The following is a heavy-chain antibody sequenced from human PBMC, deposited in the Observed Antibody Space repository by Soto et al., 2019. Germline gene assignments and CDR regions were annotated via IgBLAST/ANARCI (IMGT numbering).Heavy chain of an antibody. J-gene: IGHJ6*02. CDR2: ISSSGSTI. V-gene: IGHV3-48*03. CDR3: ARDPPGDYDFWSGSYRAYYYGMDV. CDR1: GFTFSSYE. D-gene: IGHD3-3*01. Sequence: PVGSLRLSCAASGFTFSSYEMNWVRQAPGKGLEWVSYISSSGSTIYYADSVKGRSTISRDNAKNSLYLQMNSLRAEDTAVYYCARDPPGDYDFWSGSYRAYYYGMDVWGQGTTVTVSS.